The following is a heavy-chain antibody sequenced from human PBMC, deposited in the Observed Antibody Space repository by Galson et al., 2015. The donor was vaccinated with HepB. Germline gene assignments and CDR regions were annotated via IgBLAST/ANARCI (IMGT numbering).Heavy chain of an antibody. CDR3: ARLSPRFGEFGGHFFDY. CDR1: GGSISSSSYY. V-gene: IGHV4-39*01. CDR2: IYYSGST. D-gene: IGHD3-10*01. Sequence: SETLSLTCTVSGGSISSSSYYWGWIRQPPGKGLEWIGSIYYSGSTYYNPSLKSRVTISVDTSKNQFSLKLSSLTAADTAVYYCARLSPRFGEFGGHFFDYWGQGTLVTVSS. J-gene: IGHJ4*02.